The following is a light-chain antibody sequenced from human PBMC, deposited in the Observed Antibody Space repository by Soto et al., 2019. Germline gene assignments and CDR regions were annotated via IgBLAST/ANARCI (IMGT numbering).Light chain of an antibody. CDR1: TSNIGSNH. V-gene: IGLV1-47*01. CDR3: CSYAGSYTSWV. CDR2: RDN. J-gene: IGLJ3*02. Sequence: QSVLTQPPSASGTPGQRVTISCSGSTSNIGSNHVYWYQQLPGAAPKLLIFRDNQRPSGVSDRFSGSKSDNTASLTISGLQAEDEADYYCCSYAGSYTSWVFGGGTKLTVL.